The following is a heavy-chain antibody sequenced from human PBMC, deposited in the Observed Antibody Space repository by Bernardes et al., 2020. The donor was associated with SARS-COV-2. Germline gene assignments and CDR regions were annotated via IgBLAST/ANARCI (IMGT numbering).Heavy chain of an antibody. CDR2: ISGSGGST. V-gene: IGHV3-23*01. Sequence: GGSLRLSCAASGFTFSSYAMSWVRQAPGKGLEWVSAISGSGGSTYYADSVKGRFTISRDNSKNTLYLQMNSLRAEDTAVYYCAKDPPIYCSGGSCYDYWGQGTLVTVSS. J-gene: IGHJ4*02. D-gene: IGHD2-15*01. CDR3: AKDPPIYCSGGSCYDY. CDR1: GFTFSSYA.